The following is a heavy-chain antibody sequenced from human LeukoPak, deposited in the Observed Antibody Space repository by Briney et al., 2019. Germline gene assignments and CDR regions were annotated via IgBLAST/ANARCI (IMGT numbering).Heavy chain of an antibody. CDR3: AKGRYTYGGRLFDY. CDR1: GFTFSSYA. V-gene: IGHV3-43*02. CDR2: ISGDGGAT. J-gene: IGHJ4*02. Sequence: GGSLRLSCSASGFTFSSYAMHWVRQAPGKGLEWVSFISGDGGATYYADSAKGRFTISRDDGRKSLYLQMDSLRTEDTALYYCAKGRYTYGGRLFDYWGQGTQVTVSS. D-gene: IGHD5-18*01.